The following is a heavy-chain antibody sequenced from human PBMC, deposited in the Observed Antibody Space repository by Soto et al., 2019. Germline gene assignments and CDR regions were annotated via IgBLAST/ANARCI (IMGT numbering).Heavy chain of an antibody. CDR3: ACEQQLATFQH. V-gene: IGHV1-3*01. CDR2: INAGSGNT. Sequence: QVQLVQSGAEVTKPGASVKVSCKASGYTFTNYAIHWVRQAPGQRLEWMGWINAGSGNTKYSQRFEGRVSITRDTSASTAYMEVSSLTSEDTAVYYCACEQQLATFQHWGQGTLVTVSS. J-gene: IGHJ1*01. CDR1: GYTFTNYA. D-gene: IGHD6-13*01.